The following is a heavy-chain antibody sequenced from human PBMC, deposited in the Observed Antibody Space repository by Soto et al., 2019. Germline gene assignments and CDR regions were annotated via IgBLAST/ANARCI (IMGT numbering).Heavy chain of an antibody. V-gene: IGHV6-1*01. CDR3: ARLIGHSWLDS. D-gene: IGHD3-16*01. J-gene: IGHJ5*01. CDR2: TYYRSKWYN. Sequence: SQTLSLTCAISGDSVSSNSATWDWIRRSPSRGLEWLGRTYYRSKWYNDYAVSVKSRITINPDTSNNQLSLQLNSVTPDDTAVYYCARLIGHSWLDSWGQGTLVPVSS. CDR1: GDSVSSNSAT.